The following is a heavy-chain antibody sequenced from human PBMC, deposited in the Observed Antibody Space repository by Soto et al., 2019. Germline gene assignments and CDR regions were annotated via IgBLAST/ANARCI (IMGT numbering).Heavy chain of an antibody. CDR1: GYTFTSYY. J-gene: IGHJ3*02. CDR2: INPSGGST. V-gene: IGHV1-46*03. CDR3: ARYCSGGSCYSEYAAFDI. Sequence: QVQLVQSGAEVKKPGASVKVSCKASGYTFTSYYMHWVRQAPGQGLEWMGIINPSGGSTSYAQKCQGRVTMTRDTSTSTVYMELSSLRSEDTAVYYCARYCSGGSCYSEYAAFDIWGQGTMVTVSS. D-gene: IGHD2-15*01.